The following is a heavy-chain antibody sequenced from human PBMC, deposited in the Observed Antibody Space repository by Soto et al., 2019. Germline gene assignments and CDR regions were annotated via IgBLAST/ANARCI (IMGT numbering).Heavy chain of an antibody. J-gene: IGHJ6*02. CDR1: GYSFTSYW. CDR3: AGPGVDTAMVMGYYYGMDV. CDR2: IDPSDSYT. V-gene: IGHV5-10-1*01. Sequence: PGESLKISCKGSGYSFTSYWISWVRQMPGKGLEWMGRIDPSDSYTNYSPSFQGHVTISADKSISTAYLQWSSLKASDTAMYYCAGPGVDTAMVMGYYYGMDVWGQGTTVTVSS. D-gene: IGHD5-18*01.